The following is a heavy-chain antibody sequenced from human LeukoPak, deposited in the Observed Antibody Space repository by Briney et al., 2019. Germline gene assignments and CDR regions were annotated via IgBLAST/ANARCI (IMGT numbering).Heavy chain of an antibody. CDR2: IYYSGST. CDR1: GGSISSYY. J-gene: IGHJ4*02. CDR3: ARVGPLTGQNLIDY. V-gene: IGHV4-59*01. Sequence: SETLSLTCTVSGGSISSYYWSWIRQPPGKGLEWIGYIYYSGSTNYNPSLKSRVTISVDTSKNQFSLKLSSVTAADTAVYYCARVGPLTGQNLIDYWGQGTLVTVSS. D-gene: IGHD3-9*01.